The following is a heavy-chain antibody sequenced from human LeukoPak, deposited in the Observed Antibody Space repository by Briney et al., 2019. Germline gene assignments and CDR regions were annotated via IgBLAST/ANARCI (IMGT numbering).Heavy chain of an antibody. D-gene: IGHD3-10*01. CDR2: ISGSGGST. Sequence: GGSLRLSCAASGFTFSSYAMSWVRQAPGKGLEWVSAISGSGGSTYYADSVKGRFTISRDNSKNTLYLQMNSLRAEDTAVYYCAKSVVLLWFGELLSCDYWGQGTLVTASS. V-gene: IGHV3-23*01. CDR1: GFTFSSYA. CDR3: AKSVVLLWFGELLSCDY. J-gene: IGHJ4*02.